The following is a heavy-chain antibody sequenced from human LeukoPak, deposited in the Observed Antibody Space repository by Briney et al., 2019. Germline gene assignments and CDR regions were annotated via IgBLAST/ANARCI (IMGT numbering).Heavy chain of an antibody. J-gene: IGHJ4*02. CDR2: ISSSGSTT. D-gene: IGHD2-8*01. CDR1: GFTFSSYE. Sequence: GGSLRLSCAASGFTFSSYEMNWVRQAPGKGLEWVSYISSSGSTTYYADSVKGRFTISRDNSKNTLYLQMNSLRAEDTAVYYCARGMGPFDYWGQGTLVTVSS. V-gene: IGHV3-48*03. CDR3: ARGMGPFDY.